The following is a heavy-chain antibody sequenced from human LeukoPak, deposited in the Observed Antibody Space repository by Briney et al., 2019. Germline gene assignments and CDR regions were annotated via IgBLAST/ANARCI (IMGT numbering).Heavy chain of an antibody. J-gene: IGHJ3*02. CDR3: TTFYGVPAFDI. CDR2: IKSKTDGGTT. V-gene: IGHV3-15*01. CDR1: GFTFSNAW. Sequence: GGSLRLSCAASGFTFSNAWMSWERQAPGKGLEWVGRIKSKTDGGTTDYAAPVKGRFTISRDDSKITLYLQMNSLKTEDTAVYYCTTFYGVPAFDIWGQGTMVTVSS. D-gene: IGHD4-17*01.